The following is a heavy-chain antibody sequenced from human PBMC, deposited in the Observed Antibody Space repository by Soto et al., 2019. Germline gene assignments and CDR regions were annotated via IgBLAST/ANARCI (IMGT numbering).Heavy chain of an antibody. V-gene: IGHV4-59*08. Sequence: SETLSLTCILSGVTLSPNYWAWIRQPPGKGLEWVGYIYYGGTTSYNPSLDSRVTISLETSKSQISLRLSSVTAADTAVYYCATLPPRIAVTVLPIPSWGQGIQVTVSS. CDR3: ATLPPRIAVTVLPIPS. D-gene: IGHD4-17*01. CDR1: GVTLSPNY. J-gene: IGHJ5*02. CDR2: IYYGGTT.